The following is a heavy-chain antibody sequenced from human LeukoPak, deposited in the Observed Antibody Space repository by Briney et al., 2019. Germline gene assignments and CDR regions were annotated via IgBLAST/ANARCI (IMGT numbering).Heavy chain of an antibody. V-gene: IGHV3-30*18. CDR3: AKERNYYGSGSSTDFDF. D-gene: IGHD3-10*01. CDR1: GFTFSSYG. CDR2: ISYDGSNK. Sequence: GRSLRLSCAASGFTFSSYGMHWVRQAPGKGLEWVAVISYDGSNKYYADSVKGRFTISRDNSRDTLYLQMNSLSAEDTAVYYCAKERNYYGSGSSTDFDFWGQGTLVTVSS. J-gene: IGHJ4*02.